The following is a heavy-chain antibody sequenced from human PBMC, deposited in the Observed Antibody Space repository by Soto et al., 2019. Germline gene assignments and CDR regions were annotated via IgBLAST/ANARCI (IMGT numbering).Heavy chain of an antibody. D-gene: IGHD3-3*02. Sequence: GGSLRLSCAASAFTFDEYAMHWVRQTPGKGLEWVSDISWNSDTIHYADSVKGRFTISGDNAKNSLYLQMNSLRAEDSALYYCAKDTVSRPVYSIFSYWGQGTRVTVSS. CDR1: AFTFDEYA. V-gene: IGHV3-9*01. CDR2: ISWNSDTI. CDR3: AKDTVSRPVYSIFSY. J-gene: IGHJ4*02.